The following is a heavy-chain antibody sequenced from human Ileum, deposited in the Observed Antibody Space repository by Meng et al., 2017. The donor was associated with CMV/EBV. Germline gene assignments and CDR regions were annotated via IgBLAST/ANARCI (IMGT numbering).Heavy chain of an antibody. CDR3: ARGMYLDP. Sequence: EVQLVVSGGGLVQPGGSLRLSCAASGFNVRSNYLSWVRQAPGKGLEWISYMYSGGGTYYADSVKDRFTISRDNSKNTVHLQMNSLRAEDTAVYYCARGMYLDPWGQGMLVTVSS. V-gene: IGHV3-66*01. CDR1: GFNVRSNY. J-gene: IGHJ5*02. D-gene: IGHD2-2*01. CDR2: MYSGGGT.